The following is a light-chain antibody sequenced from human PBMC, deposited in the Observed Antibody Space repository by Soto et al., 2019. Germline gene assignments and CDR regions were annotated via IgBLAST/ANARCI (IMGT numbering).Light chain of an antibody. CDR2: GAS. CDR3: QQYAGPPTT. J-gene: IGKJ5*01. Sequence: IVLTQSPGTLSLSPGDRATLSCRASQTVSNNYLAWCQQKPGQAPRVIMYGASRRATGIPDRFSGGGSGTDFTLTISRLEPEDFAVYFCQQYAGPPTTFGQGTRVEIK. CDR1: QTVSNNY. V-gene: IGKV3-20*01.